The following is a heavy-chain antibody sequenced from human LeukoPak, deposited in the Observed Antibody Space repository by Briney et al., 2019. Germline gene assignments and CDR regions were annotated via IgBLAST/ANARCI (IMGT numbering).Heavy chain of an antibody. Sequence: PGGSLRLSCAASGFTVSSNYMSWVRQAPGKGLEWVSGINWNGGSTGYADSVKGRFTISRDNAKNSLYLQMNSLRAEDTALYYCAGGDRNGWYFDYWGQGTLVTVSS. CDR1: GFTVSSNY. CDR2: INWNGGST. V-gene: IGHV3-20*04. J-gene: IGHJ4*02. D-gene: IGHD6-19*01. CDR3: AGGDRNGWYFDY.